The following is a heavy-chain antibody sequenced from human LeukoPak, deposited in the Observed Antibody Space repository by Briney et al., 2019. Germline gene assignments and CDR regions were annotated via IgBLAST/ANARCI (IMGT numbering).Heavy chain of an antibody. CDR3: ARRNYGDYGFDY. J-gene: IGHJ4*02. CDR1: GGSISSSSYY. CDR2: IYYSGST. V-gene: IGHV4-39*07. Sequence: SETLSLTCTVSGGSISSSSYYWGWIRQPPGKGLEWIGSIYYSGSTYYNPSLKSRVTISVDTSKNQFSLKLTSVTAADTAVYYCARRNYGDYGFDYWGQGTLVTVSS. D-gene: IGHD4-17*01.